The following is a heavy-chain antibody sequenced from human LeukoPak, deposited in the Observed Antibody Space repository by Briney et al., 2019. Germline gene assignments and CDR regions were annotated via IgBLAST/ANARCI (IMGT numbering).Heavy chain of an antibody. CDR1: SDFFSSVTDY. D-gene: IGHD6-19*01. CDR2: GDYSGGT. V-gene: IGHV4-39*07. CDR3: ARERGEEYSSGWYKTNFFDT. J-gene: IGHJ4*02. Sequence: SETLSLTCTVSSDFFSSVTDYWAWIRQPPGKGLEWIASGDYSGGTYYDPSLESRVAISADMSKNQISLKLSSVTAADTALYYCARERGEEYSSGWYKTNFFDTWGQGTRVTVSS.